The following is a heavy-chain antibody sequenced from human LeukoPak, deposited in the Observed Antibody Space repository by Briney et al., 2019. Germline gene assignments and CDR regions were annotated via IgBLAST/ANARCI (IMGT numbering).Heavy chain of an antibody. CDR2: IIPIFGTA. V-gene: IGHV1-69*05. Sequence: ASVTVSFKASGGTFSSYAISWVRQAPGQGLEWMGGIIPIFGTANYAQKFQGRVTITTDESTSTAYMELSSLRSEDTAVYYCASSGRGVIITDAFDIWGQGTMVTVSS. J-gene: IGHJ3*02. D-gene: IGHD3-10*01. CDR1: GGTFSSYA. CDR3: ASSGRGVIITDAFDI.